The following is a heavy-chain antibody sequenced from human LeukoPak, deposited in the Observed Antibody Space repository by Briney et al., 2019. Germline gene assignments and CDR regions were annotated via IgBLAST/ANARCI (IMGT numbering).Heavy chain of an antibody. D-gene: IGHD2-8*01. V-gene: IGHV4-59*08. CDR3: ASLIIGT. CDR2: IYYSGST. CDR1: GGSISSYY. Sequence: KPSETLSLTCTVSGGSISSYYWSWIRQPPGKGLEWIGYIYYSGSTNYNPSLKSRVTISVDTSKNQFSLKLSSVTAADTAVYYCASLIIGTWGQGTLVTVSS. J-gene: IGHJ4*02.